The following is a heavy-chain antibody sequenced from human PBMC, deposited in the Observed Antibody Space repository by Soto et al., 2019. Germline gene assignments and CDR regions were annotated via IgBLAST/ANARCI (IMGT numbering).Heavy chain of an antibody. CDR1: GFSFSDYA. J-gene: IGHJ4*02. V-gene: IGHV3-23*01. CDR3: SKRSPYSSGWYSRIFDY. D-gene: IGHD6-13*01. Sequence: PGGSLRLSCAASGFSFSDYAMSWVRQAPGKGLGWVSVISESGSSTHYADSVRGRFTVSRDNSKNSLSLRMNSLRDEDTAVYYCSKRSPYSSGWYSRIFDYWGQGALVTVSS. CDR2: ISESGSST.